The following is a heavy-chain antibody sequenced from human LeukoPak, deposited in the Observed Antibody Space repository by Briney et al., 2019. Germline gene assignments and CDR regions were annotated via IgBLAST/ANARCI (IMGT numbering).Heavy chain of an antibody. D-gene: IGHD2-2*02. CDR2: ISGSGGST. CDR3: AKDPNQLLYFRVDY. J-gene: IGHJ4*02. Sequence: GGSLRLSCAASGFTFSSYVMSWVRQAPGKGLEWVSAISGSGGSTYYADSVKVRFTISRDNSKNTLYLQMNSPRAEDTAVYYCAKDPNQLLYFRVDYWGQGTLVTVSS. CDR1: GFTFSSYV. V-gene: IGHV3-23*01.